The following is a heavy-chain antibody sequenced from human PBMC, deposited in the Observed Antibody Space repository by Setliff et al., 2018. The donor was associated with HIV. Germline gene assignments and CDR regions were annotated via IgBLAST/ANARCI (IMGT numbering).Heavy chain of an antibody. CDR2: IWYDETNK. D-gene: IGHD6-6*01. Sequence: PGGSLRLSCTASGFPFSDYGMHWVRQPPGKGLEWVAFIWYDETNKYHADSVQGRFTISRDNSKNTLYLQMNSLRSDDTAVYYCARDEPKNTEAAPGYWGQGTLVTVSS. J-gene: IGHJ4*02. CDR3: ARDEPKNTEAAPGY. V-gene: IGHV3-30*02. CDR1: GFPFSDYG.